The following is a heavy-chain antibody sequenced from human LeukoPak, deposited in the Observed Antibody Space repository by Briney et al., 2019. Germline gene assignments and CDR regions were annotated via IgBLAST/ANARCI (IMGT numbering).Heavy chain of an antibody. Sequence: GGSLRLSCAASGFTFSSYSMNWVRQAPGKGLEWLSYISPSSSSIYYADSVKGRFTISRDNAKNSLYLQMNSLRDEDTAVYYCATPGGYGYYFDYWGQETLVTVSS. D-gene: IGHD1-1*01. V-gene: IGHV3-48*02. CDR2: ISPSSSSI. J-gene: IGHJ4*02. CDR1: GFTFSSYS. CDR3: ATPGGYGYYFDY.